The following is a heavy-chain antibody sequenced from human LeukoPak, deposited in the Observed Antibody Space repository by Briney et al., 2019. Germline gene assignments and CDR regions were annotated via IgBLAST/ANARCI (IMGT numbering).Heavy chain of an antibody. D-gene: IGHD3-22*01. CDR1: GFTFSSYS. CDR2: ISSSSSYI. Sequence: PGGSLRLSCAASGFTFSSYSMNWVRQAPGKGLEWVSSISSSSSYIYYADSVKGRFTISRDNAKNSLYLQMNSLRAEDTAVYYCARDPSYYYDSSGYRGHFDYWGQGTLVTVSS. J-gene: IGHJ4*02. CDR3: ARDPSYYYDSSGYRGHFDY. V-gene: IGHV3-21*01.